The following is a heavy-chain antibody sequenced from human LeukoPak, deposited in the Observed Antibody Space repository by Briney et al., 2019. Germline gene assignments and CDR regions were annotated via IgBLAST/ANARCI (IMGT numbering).Heavy chain of an antibody. V-gene: IGHV4-34*03. CDR3: SSGSGDARDY. J-gene: IGHJ4*02. CDR1: GGSFSGYY. CDR2: INRSGTT. Sequence: SETLSLTCAVYGGSFSGYYWSWIRQPPGKGLEWIGEINRSGTTYYNPSLKSRVTISVDTSKNQFSLKLSSVTAADTAVYYCSSGSGDARDYWGQGTLVTVSS. D-gene: IGHD3-10*01.